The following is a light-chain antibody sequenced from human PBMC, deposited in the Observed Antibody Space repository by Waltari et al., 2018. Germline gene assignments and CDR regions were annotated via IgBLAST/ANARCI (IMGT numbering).Light chain of an antibody. J-gene: IGKJ1*01. CDR1: QTLLYRSNNKNY. Sequence: DIALTQFPDSLAVSLGERPTISCKSSQTLLYRSNNKNYLAWYQQKPGQPPRLLIHWASTRESGVPDRFSGSGSVTEFSLTISSLQAEDVAVYYCQQYFNSPQTFGQGTKVEIK. CDR2: WAS. CDR3: QQYFNSPQT. V-gene: IGKV4-1*01.